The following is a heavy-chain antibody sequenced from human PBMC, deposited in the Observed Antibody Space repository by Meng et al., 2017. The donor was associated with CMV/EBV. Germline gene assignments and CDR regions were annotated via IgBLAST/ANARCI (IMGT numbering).Heavy chain of an antibody. V-gene: IGHV1-18*01. CDR2: IRTHNGDT. CDR1: GYPFSTYP. J-gene: IGHJ4*02. CDR3: ARGEGNYYFDN. Sequence: ASVTVSCKTSGYPFSTYPMIWVRQAPGQGLEWMAWIRTHNGDTRYAQKVQGRVTVTTDTSTNTAYMELRSLTSDDTAVYYCARGEGNYYFDNWGQGMLVTVSS.